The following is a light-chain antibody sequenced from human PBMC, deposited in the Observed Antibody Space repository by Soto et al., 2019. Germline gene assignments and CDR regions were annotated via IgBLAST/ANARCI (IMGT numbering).Light chain of an antibody. CDR3: HQLNTYPIT. CDR1: QGISSY. Sequence: DIQLTQSPSFLSASVGVSVTITCRASQGISSYLAWYQQTPVKAPKLLIYASSTLQSGVPSRFSGCGSGTVFALAISGLQPEDFATYYCHQLNTYPITFGQGTRLDI. J-gene: IGKJ5*01. CDR2: ASS. V-gene: IGKV1-9*01.